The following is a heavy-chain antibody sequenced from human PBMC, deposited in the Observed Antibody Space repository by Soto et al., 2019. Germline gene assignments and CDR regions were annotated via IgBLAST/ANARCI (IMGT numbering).Heavy chain of an antibody. CDR3: AKGKTSGWYYFDS. CDR2: ISASGRDT. V-gene: IGHV3-23*01. J-gene: IGHJ4*02. Sequence: GGSLRLSCAASGFTFTNYAMSWVRPAPGKGLEWVSGISASGRDTYYADSVKDRFTISRDGSKNTLYLQMNSLRAEDTAIYYCAKGKTSGWYYFDSWGQGALVTVSS. D-gene: IGHD6-19*01. CDR1: GFTFTNYA.